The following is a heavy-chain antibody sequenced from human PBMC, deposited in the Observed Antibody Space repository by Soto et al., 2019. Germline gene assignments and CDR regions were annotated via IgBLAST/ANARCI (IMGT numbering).Heavy chain of an antibody. CDR3: AKERGDDYSDYVIDS. Sequence: EMQLVESGGGLVQPGRSLRLSCAASGFIFDDYAMHWVRQAPGKGLEWVSGISWNSGSKGYADSVKGRFTISRDNTKNSLFLQMKSLRAEDTALYYCAKERGDDYSDYVIDSWGQGTLVTVSP. CDR1: GFIFDDYA. V-gene: IGHV3-9*01. CDR2: ISWNSGSK. D-gene: IGHD4-17*01. J-gene: IGHJ4*02.